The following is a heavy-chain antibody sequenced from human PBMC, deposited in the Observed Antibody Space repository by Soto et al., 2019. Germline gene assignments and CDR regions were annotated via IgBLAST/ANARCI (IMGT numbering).Heavy chain of an antibody. Sequence: QVQLVESGGGVVQPGRSLRLSCAASGFTFSSYGMHWVRQAPGRGLEWVADIWYEGSNKYYADSVKGRFTISRDNSKNTLYMQMNSLSAEDTAVYADARDVSEANYWGQGTLVTVSS. CDR3: ARDVSEANY. CDR2: IWYEGSNK. CDR1: GFTFSSYG. V-gene: IGHV3-33*01. J-gene: IGHJ4*02.